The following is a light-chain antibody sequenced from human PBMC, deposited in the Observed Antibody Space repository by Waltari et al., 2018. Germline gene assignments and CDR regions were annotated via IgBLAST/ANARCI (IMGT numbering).Light chain of an antibody. CDR1: SSDVGGYNH. CDR2: DLS. J-gene: IGLJ3*02. CDR3: SSYTSSISWV. V-gene: IGLV2-14*01. Sequence: QSALTQPASVSGSPGQSIALSCTGTSSDVGGYNHVSWYQQHPGKAPKLLIYDLSNRPSGVSNRFSGSKSGNTASLTISGLQAEDEADYYCSSYTSSISWVFGGGTKLTVL.